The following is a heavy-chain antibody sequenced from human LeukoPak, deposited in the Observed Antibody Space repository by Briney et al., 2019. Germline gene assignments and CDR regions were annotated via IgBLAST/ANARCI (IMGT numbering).Heavy chain of an antibody. CDR3: AREFGELYIDY. J-gene: IGHJ4*02. V-gene: IGHV3-33*01. CDR1: GFIIGTDG. Sequence: RGGSLRLSCAASGFIIGTDGMHWVRQAPGKGLDWVAVIWYDGSSQYYADSVKGRFTISRDNSKNTLYLQMNSLRAEDTAVYYCAREFGELYIDYWGQGTLVTVSS. CDR2: IWYDGSSQ. D-gene: IGHD3-10*01.